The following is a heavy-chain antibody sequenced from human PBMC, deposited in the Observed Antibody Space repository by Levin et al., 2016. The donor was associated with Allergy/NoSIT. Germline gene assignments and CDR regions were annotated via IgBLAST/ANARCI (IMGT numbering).Heavy chain of an antibody. CDR3: ARAGSGSYYDYFDY. CDR2: IYYSGST. Sequence: WIRQPPGKGLEWIGYIYYSGSTNYNPSLKSRVTISVDTSKNQFSLKLSSVTAADTAVYYCARAGSGSYYDYFDYWGQGTLVTVSS. V-gene: IGHV4-59*01. D-gene: IGHD1-26*01. J-gene: IGHJ4*02.